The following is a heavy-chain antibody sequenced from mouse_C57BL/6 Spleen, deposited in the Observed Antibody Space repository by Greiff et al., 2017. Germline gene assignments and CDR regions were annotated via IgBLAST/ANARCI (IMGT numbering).Heavy chain of an antibody. CDR3: ARSGTGHWYFDV. Sequence: QVHVKQSGAELVKPGASVKLSCKASGYTFTSYWMHWVKQRPGQGLEWIGMIHPNSGSTNYNEKFKSKATLAVDKSSSTAYMQLSSLTSEDSAVYYCARSGTGHWYFDVWGTGTTVTVSS. V-gene: IGHV1-64*01. CDR2: IHPNSGST. CDR1: GYTFTSYW. J-gene: IGHJ1*03. D-gene: IGHD4-1*01.